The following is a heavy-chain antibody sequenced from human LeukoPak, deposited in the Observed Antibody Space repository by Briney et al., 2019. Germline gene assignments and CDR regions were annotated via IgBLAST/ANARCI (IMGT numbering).Heavy chain of an antibody. CDR3: ARGTTRGSDY. J-gene: IGHJ4*02. CDR2: ISSNGDST. V-gene: IGHV3-64*01. CDR1: GFTFSSYW. D-gene: IGHD1-1*01. Sequence: PGGSLRLSCAASGFTFSSYWMSWVRQAPGKGLEYVLGISSNGDSTYYANSVKGRFTISGDNSKNTLYLQMGSLRPEDMAVYYCARGTTRGSDYWGQGTLVTVSS.